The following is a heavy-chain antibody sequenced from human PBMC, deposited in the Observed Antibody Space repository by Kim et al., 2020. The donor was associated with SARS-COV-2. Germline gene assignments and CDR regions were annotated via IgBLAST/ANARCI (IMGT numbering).Heavy chain of an antibody. CDR2: MNPNSGNT. V-gene: IGHV1-8*01. D-gene: IGHD2-15*01. Sequence: ASVKVSCKASGYTFTSYDINWVRQATGQGLEWMGWMNPNSGNTGYAQKFQGRVTMTRNTSISTAYMELSSLRSEDTAVYYCARGRADFPGLPPTSNWGQGTLVTVAS. J-gene: IGHJ4*02. CDR1: GYTFTSYD. CDR3: ARGRADFPGLPPTSN.